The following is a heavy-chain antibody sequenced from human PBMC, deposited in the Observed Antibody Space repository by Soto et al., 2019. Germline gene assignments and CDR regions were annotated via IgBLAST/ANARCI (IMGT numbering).Heavy chain of an antibody. CDR2: ISDTGSTI. CDR1: GFIFSSYV. J-gene: IGHJ4*02. V-gene: IGHV3-23*01. D-gene: IGHD2-21*01. CDR3: AKSLLVVIASIGTYRGFDY. Sequence: PGGSLRLSCAASGFIFSSYVMSWVRQAPGEGLEWVAAISDTGSTINYADSVRGRFIISRDNSHNTLYLQMNTLRVEDTAVYYCAKSLLVVIASIGTYRGFDYWGQGTLVTVSS.